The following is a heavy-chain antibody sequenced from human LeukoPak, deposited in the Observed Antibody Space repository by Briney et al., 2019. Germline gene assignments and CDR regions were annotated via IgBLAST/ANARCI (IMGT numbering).Heavy chain of an antibody. D-gene: IGHD3-22*01. CDR1: GFTFGDYA. V-gene: IGHV3-49*03. CDR2: IRSKAYGGTT. J-gene: IGHJ4*02. Sequence: PGGSLRLSCTASGFTFGDYAMSWFRQAPGKGLEWVGFIRSKAYGGTTEYAASVKGRFTISRDDSKSIAYPQMNSLKTEDTAVYYCTREALPMVRGYYYVRGGFDYWGQGTLVTVSS. CDR3: TREALPMVRGYYYVRGGFDY.